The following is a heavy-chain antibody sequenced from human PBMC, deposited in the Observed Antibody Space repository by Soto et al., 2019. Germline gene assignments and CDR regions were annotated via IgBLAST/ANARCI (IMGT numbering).Heavy chain of an antibody. CDR3: ARAGGVVPAATYYYYGMDV. V-gene: IGHV4-31*03. J-gene: IGHJ6*02. D-gene: IGHD2-2*01. CDR1: GGSISSGGYY. Sequence: SETLSLTCTVSGGSISSGGYYWSWIRQHPGKGLEWIGYIYYSGSTYYNPSLKSRVTISVDTSKNQFSLKLSSVTAADTAVYYCARAGGVVPAATYYYYGMDVWGQGTTVTVSS. CDR2: IYYSGST.